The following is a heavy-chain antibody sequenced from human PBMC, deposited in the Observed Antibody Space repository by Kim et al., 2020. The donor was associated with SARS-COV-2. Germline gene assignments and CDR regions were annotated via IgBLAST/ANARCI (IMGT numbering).Heavy chain of an antibody. CDR3: ARMPASIVAADY. Sequence: KYYSTSLKTRLTISKDTSKNQVVLTMTNSDPVDTATYYCARMPASIVAADYWGQGTLVTVSS. CDR2: K. J-gene: IGHJ4*02. D-gene: IGHD6-13*01. V-gene: IGHV2-70*01.